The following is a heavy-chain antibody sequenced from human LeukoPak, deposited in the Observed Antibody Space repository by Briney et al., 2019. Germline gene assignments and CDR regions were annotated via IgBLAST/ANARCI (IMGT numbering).Heavy chain of an antibody. Sequence: SETLSLTCTVSGGSISGYYWSWIRQPPGKGLEWIGYIYYSGSTNYNPSLKSRVTISVDTSKNQFSLKLSSVTAADTAVYYCARVMKVRGVINFDYWGQGTLVTVSS. D-gene: IGHD3-10*01. CDR2: IYYSGST. J-gene: IGHJ4*02. V-gene: IGHV4-59*01. CDR1: GGSISGYY. CDR3: ARVMKVRGVINFDY.